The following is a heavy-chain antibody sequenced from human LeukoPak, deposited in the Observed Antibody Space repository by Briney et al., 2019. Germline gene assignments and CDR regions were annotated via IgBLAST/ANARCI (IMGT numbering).Heavy chain of an antibody. CDR3: ARVPPLYYYDSSGYYYVRAFDI. CDR1: GYTLTELS. Sequence: ASVKVSCKVSGYTLTELSMHWVRQAPGKGLEWMGGFDPEDGGTIYAQKFQGRVTMTEDTSTDTAYMELSSLRSEDTAVYYCARVPPLYYYDSSGYYYVRAFDIWGQGTMVTVSS. V-gene: IGHV1-24*01. J-gene: IGHJ3*02. D-gene: IGHD3-22*01. CDR2: FDPEDGGT.